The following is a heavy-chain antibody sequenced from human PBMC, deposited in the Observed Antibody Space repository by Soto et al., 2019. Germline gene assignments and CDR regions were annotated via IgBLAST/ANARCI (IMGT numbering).Heavy chain of an antibody. CDR1: GYTFTIFK. D-gene: IGHD1-26*01. Sequence: QVQLVQSGAEVRKPGASVKVSCKASGYTFTIFKITWVRQAPGQGLEWMGWISTDNGDTNSAQSXXXXXXXXXXXXXXXXFMELRSLTSDDTAVYFCARGENWFDSWGQGTLVTVSS. CDR2: ISTDNGDT. CDR3: ARGENWFDS. J-gene: IGHJ5*01. V-gene: IGHV1-18*01.